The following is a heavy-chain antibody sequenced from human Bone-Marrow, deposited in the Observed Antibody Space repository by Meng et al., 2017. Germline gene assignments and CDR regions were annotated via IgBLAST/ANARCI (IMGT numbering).Heavy chain of an antibody. D-gene: IGHD3-22*01. Sequence: QVQLQPWGAGVLEPSETLSLTCCVYGGSFRCYYWSWFRQPPGKGLEWIGEIIHSGSTKYNPSLKSRVTISVGTSKNQFSLTPSSVTAADTAVYYCARLAYDSSGYWFDYWGQGTLVTVSS. V-gene: IGHV4-34*12. CDR2: IIHSGST. CDR3: ARLAYDSSGYWFDY. CDR1: GGSFRCYY. J-gene: IGHJ4*02.